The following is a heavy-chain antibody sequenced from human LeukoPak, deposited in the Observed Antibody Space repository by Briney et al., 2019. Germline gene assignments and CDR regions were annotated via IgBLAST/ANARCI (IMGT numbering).Heavy chain of an antibody. J-gene: IGHJ4*02. CDR1: GFTFSSYA. Sequence: GGSLRLSCAASGFTFSSYAMNWVRQAPGKGLEWVANIKQDGSEKYYVDSVKGRFTISRDNAKNSLYLQMNSLRAEDTAVYYCARDLWGGYGDIFDYWGQGTLVTVSS. CDR2: IKQDGSEK. V-gene: IGHV3-7*01. CDR3: ARDLWGGYGDIFDY. D-gene: IGHD4-17*01.